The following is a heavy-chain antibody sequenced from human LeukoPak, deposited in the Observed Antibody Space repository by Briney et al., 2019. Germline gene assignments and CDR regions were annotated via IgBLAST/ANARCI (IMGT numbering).Heavy chain of an antibody. CDR1: GFTFSNYA. Sequence: QTGASLRLSCAASGFTFSNYAMSWVRQAPGKGLEWVSAVNGRDDSTYYADSVKGRFTISRDTSKNTLYLQMNSLRAEDTAVYYCAKWGDYDILTGYYDSDYWGQGTLVTVSS. D-gene: IGHD3-9*01. V-gene: IGHV3-23*01. CDR3: AKWGDYDILTGYYDSDY. J-gene: IGHJ4*02. CDR2: VNGRDDST.